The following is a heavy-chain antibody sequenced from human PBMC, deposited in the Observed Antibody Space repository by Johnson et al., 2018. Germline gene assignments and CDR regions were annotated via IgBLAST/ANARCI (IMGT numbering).Heavy chain of an antibody. CDR2: ISSSSRYI. D-gene: IGHD3-22*01. J-gene: IGHJ1*01. CDR3: ARDNLYDYVSSAYYFGGYFQH. Sequence: VQLVESGGGLVKPGGSLRLSCAASGFTFSSYSMNWVRQAPGKGLEWVSSISSSSRYIYYADSVKGRFTISRDNAKNSLYLQMNSLRAEDTAVYYCARDNLYDYVSSAYYFGGYFQHWGQGTLVTVSS. V-gene: IGHV3-21*01. CDR1: GFTFSSYS.